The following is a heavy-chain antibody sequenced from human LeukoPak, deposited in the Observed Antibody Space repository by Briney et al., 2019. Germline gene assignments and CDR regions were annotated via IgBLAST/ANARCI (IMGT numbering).Heavy chain of an antibody. D-gene: IGHD3-22*01. CDR3: ARVGYDSSGYYSNYFDY. Sequence: GGSLRLPCAASGFTFSSYGMSWVRQAPGKGLEWVSAISGSGGSTYYADSVKGRFTISRDNAKNSLYLQMNSLRAEDTAVYYCARVGYDSSGYYSNYFDYWGQGTLVTVSS. V-gene: IGHV3-23*01. CDR2: ISGSGGST. J-gene: IGHJ4*02. CDR1: GFTFSSYG.